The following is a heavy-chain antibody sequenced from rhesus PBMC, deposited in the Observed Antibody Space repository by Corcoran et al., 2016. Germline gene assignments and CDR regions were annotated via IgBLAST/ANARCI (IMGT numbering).Heavy chain of an antibody. CDR2: IYWDADK. V-gene: IGHV2S1*01. CDR3: ARSNDCTVSGCYGLDS. Sequence: QVTLKESGSALVKPTQTLTLTCTFSGFSISTSGMGVGWIRQPPGRVLEWLALIYWDADKSYNTYLNGRLTIHKDTANDQVVLTMTNMGPVCSATYYCARSNDCTVSGCYGLDSWGQGVVVTVSS. D-gene: IGHD2-21*01. J-gene: IGHJ6*01. CDR1: GFSISTSGMG.